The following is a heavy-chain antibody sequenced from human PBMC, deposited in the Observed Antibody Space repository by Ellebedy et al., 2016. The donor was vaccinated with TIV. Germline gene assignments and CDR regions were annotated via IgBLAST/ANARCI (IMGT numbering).Heavy chain of an antibody. D-gene: IGHD3-22*01. Sequence: AASVKVSCKASGYTFTDYFIHWVRQAPGQGLEWMGWLNPTSGGISYAQKFQDRVILTRDTSISTAFMELKRLRSDDTAVYYCTRDFYDTSGYYSEDSWGQGTLVTVSS. CDR2: LNPTSGGI. V-gene: IGHV1-2*02. CDR1: GYTFTDYF. CDR3: TRDFYDTSGYYSEDS. J-gene: IGHJ4*02.